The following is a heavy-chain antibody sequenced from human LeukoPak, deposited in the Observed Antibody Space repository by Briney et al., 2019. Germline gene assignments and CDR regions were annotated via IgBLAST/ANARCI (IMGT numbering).Heavy chain of an antibody. Sequence: SETLSLTCTVSGGSISSSSYYWGWIRQSPGKGLEWIGSIYYSGSTYYNPSLESRVTISIDTSKNQFSLKLNSVTAADTAVYYCARDLDYYGSGSYYQIDYWGQGTLVTVSS. CDR3: ARDLDYYGSGSYYQIDY. CDR2: IYYSGST. J-gene: IGHJ4*02. D-gene: IGHD3-10*01. CDR1: GGSISSSSYY. V-gene: IGHV4-39*07.